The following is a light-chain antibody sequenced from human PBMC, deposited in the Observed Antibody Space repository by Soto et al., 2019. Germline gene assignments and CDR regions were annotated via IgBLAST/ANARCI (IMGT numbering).Light chain of an antibody. CDR3: QQYNNWPPT. J-gene: IGKJ5*01. CDR1: QSVRSS. V-gene: IGKV3-15*01. Sequence: EIVMTQSPVTLSVSLGERATLSCRASQSVRSSLAWYQQKPGQAPRLLIYDASTRAPGVPARFSGSGSGTELTLTISSLQSDDFAVYHCQQYNNWPPTFGHGTRLEIK. CDR2: DAS.